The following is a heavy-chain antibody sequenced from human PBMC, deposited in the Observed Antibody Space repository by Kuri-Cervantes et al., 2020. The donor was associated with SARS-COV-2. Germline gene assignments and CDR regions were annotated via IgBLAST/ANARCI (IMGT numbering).Heavy chain of an antibody. J-gene: IGHJ4*02. Sequence: SQTLSLTCAVSGYSTSSGYYWGWIRQPPGKGLEWIGSIYYSGSTYYNPSLKSRVTISVDTSKNQFSLKLSSVTAADTAVYYCARVIAAAGREGYWGQGTLVTVSS. D-gene: IGHD6-13*01. CDR2: IYYSGST. V-gene: IGHV4-38-2*01. CDR3: ARVIAAAGREGY. CDR1: GYSTSSGYY.